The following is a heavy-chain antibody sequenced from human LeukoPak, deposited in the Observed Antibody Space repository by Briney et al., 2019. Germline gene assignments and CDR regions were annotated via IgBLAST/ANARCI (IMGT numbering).Heavy chain of an antibody. V-gene: IGHV1-18*01. Sequence: ASVKVSCKASGYTFTSYGISWVRQAPGQGLEWMGWISAYNGNTNYAQKLQGRVTMTTDTSTSTAYMELRSLRSDDTAVYYCARGRYCSSTSCYGINYYGMDVWGQGTTVTVSS. CDR2: ISAYNGNT. CDR3: ARGRYCSSTSCYGINYYGMDV. D-gene: IGHD2-2*01. J-gene: IGHJ6*02. CDR1: GYTFTSYG.